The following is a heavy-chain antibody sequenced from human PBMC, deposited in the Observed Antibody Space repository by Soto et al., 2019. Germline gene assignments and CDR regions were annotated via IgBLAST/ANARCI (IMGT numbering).Heavy chain of an antibody. V-gene: IGHV3-30*18. J-gene: IGHJ6*02. CDR2: ISYDGSTE. Sequence: QVHLVESGGGVVQPGRSLRLSCVVSGLSFSNYGMHWVRQATGKGLEWVAVISYDGSTEYYADSVKGRFTISRDDSKNTLYLQMDSLGPEDTAVYYCANRDCSGATWCYGMDVWGQGTTVTVSS. CDR1: GLSFSNYG. CDR3: ANRDCSGATWCYGMDV. D-gene: IGHD2-15*01.